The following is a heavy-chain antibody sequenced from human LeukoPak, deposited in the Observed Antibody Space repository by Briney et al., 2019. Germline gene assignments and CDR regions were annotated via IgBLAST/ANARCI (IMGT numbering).Heavy chain of an antibody. CDR1: GGSISSSHYY. J-gene: IGHJ5*02. Sequence: SETLSLTCTVSGGSISSSHYYWSWIRQPAGKGLEWIGRIYTSENINYNPSLKSRVIISVDTSKNQVSLKLSSVTAADTAVYYYARGGYNWFDPWGQGTLATVSS. D-gene: IGHD3-16*01. CDR2: IYTSENI. V-gene: IGHV4-61*02. CDR3: ARGGYNWFDP.